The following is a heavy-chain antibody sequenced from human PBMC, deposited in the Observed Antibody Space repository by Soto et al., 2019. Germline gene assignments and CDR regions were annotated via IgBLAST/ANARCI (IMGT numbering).Heavy chain of an antibody. J-gene: IGHJ6*02. CDR3: ASLYGYSYGFGYYYYGMDV. CDR1: GGTLSSYA. Sequence: GASVKVACKASGGTLSSYASSWVRQAPGQGLEWMGGIIPIFGTANYAQKFQGRVTITADESTSTAYMELSSLRSEDTAVYYCASLYGYSYGFGYYYYGMDVWGQGPTVTVSS. D-gene: IGHD5-18*01. CDR2: IIPIFGTA. V-gene: IGHV1-69*13.